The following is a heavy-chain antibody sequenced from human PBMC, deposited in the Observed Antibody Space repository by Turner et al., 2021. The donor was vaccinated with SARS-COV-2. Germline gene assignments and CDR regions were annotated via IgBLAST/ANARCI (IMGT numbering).Heavy chain of an antibody. Sequence: EVQLVESGGGLVQPGRSLRLSCAASGFTFDDYAMHWVRQAPGKGLEWVSGISWNSGSRGYADSVRGRFTISRDNAKNSLYLQMNSLRAEDTAVYYCARDHRPVVEPAAKRAGSYYYGMDVWGQGTTVTVSS. CDR1: GFTFDDYA. J-gene: IGHJ6*02. CDR3: ARDHRPVVEPAAKRAGSYYYGMDV. CDR2: ISWNSGSR. D-gene: IGHD2-2*01. V-gene: IGHV3-9*01.